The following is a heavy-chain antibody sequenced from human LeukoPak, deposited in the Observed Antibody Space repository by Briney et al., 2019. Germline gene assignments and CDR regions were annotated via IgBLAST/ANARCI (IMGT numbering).Heavy chain of an antibody. J-gene: IGHJ3*02. CDR2: IYYRGST. Sequence: SETLSLTCTVSGGSISSYYWSWIRQPPGKGLEWSGYIYYRGSTNYNPSLKSRVTISVDTSKNQFSLKLSSVTAADTAVYYCARGGGSSGWYGDAFDIWGQGTMVTVSS. CDR1: GGSISSYY. V-gene: IGHV4-59*01. D-gene: IGHD6-19*01. CDR3: ARGGGSSGWYGDAFDI.